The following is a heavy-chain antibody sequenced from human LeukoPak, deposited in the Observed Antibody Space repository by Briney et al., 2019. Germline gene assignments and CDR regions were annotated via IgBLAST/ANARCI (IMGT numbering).Heavy chain of an antibody. CDR3: ARDADIVVVGNWFDP. D-gene: IGHD2-2*01. J-gene: IGHJ5*02. V-gene: IGHV1-18*01. Sequence: GASVNVSCKASVYIFTSYGISWVRQAPGQGLEGMGWISAYNGNTNYAQKLQGRVTMTTDTSTSTAYMELRSLRSDDTAVYCCARDADIVVVGNWFDPWGQGTLVTVSS. CDR1: VYIFTSYG. CDR2: ISAYNGNT.